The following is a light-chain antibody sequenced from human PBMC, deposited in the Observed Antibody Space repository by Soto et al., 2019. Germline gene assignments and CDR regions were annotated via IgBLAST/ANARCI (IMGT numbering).Light chain of an antibody. CDR1: QSISSW. Sequence: DIQMTQSPSTLSASVGDRVTITCRASQSISSWLAWYQQKPGKAPKLLIYDASSLASGVPSRFSGSGSGTEFTLTISRMQPDDFATYYCQHYNSYSLTFGGGTKVEIK. V-gene: IGKV1-5*01. CDR2: DAS. J-gene: IGKJ4*01. CDR3: QHYNSYSLT.